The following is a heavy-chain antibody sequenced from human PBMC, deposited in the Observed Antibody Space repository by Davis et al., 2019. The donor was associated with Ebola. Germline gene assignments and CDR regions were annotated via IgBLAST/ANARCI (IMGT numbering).Heavy chain of an antibody. CDR3: AKGGSGWPSDYSYGMGV. CDR2: ITSSGGST. J-gene: IGHJ6*04. D-gene: IGHD6-19*01. CDR1: GFIFRNYV. V-gene: IGHV3-23*01. Sequence: GESLKISCETSGFIFRNYVMSWVRQAPGKGLEWVSAITSSGGSTYYADSVKGRFTISRDNSKNTLYLQMNSLTVEDTAVYYCAKGGSGWPSDYSYGMGVWGKGTTVTVSS.